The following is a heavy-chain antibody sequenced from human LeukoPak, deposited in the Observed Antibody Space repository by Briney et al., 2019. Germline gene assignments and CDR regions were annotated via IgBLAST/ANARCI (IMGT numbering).Heavy chain of an antibody. V-gene: IGHV1-2*06. J-gene: IGHJ4*02. CDR2: INPNSGGT. D-gene: IGHD2-15*01. CDR3: LTRSGGSYYFDY. Sequence: ASVKVSCKAPGYTFTGYYMHWVRQAPGQGLEWMGRINPNSGGTNYAQKFQGRVTMTRDTSISTAYMELSRLRSDDTAVYYCLTRSGGSYYFDYWGQGTLVTVSS. CDR1: GYTFTGYY.